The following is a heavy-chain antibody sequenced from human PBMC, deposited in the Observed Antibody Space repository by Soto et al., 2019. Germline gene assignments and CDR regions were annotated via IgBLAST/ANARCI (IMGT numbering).Heavy chain of an antibody. Sequence: SETLCLTCTVSGGSIGSYDWSWVRQPPGKGLEWIGYIYYSGNTNYNPSLKSRVTISVDTSKKQFSLKLRSVTAADTAVYYCARLGGDYVDAYWGQGTLVTVSS. V-gene: IGHV4-59*01. CDR2: IYYSGNT. D-gene: IGHD4-17*01. CDR3: ARLGGDYVDAY. J-gene: IGHJ4*02. CDR1: GGSIGSYD.